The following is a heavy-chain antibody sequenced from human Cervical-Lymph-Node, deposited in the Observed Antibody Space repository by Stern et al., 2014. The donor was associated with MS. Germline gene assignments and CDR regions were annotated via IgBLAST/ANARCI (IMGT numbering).Heavy chain of an antibody. CDR1: GFSLSTSGMC. Sequence: QVTLKESGPALVKPTQTLTLTCTFSGFSLSTSGMCVSWIRQPPGKALEWLALIDWNDDKYYSTSLKTRRTLSKAPSKNQVVLTMTNMDPVDTATYYCARTPYYYDSSGYYLFDYWGQGTLVTVSS. J-gene: IGHJ4*02. CDR2: IDWNDDK. V-gene: IGHV2-70*01. CDR3: ARTPYYYDSSGYYLFDY. D-gene: IGHD3-22*01.